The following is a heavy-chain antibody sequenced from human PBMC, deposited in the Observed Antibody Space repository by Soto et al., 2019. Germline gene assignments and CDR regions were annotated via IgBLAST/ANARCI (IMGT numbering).Heavy chain of an antibody. J-gene: IGHJ4*02. Sequence: QVQLVESGGGLVKPGGSLRLSCAASGFTFSDYYMSWIRQAPGKGLEWVSYISSSGSTIYYADSVKGRFTISRDNAKNSLYLQMNSLRAEDTAVYYCARDWSERDYPRRYSGSYYVFDYWGQGTLVTVSS. CDR3: ARDWSERDYPRRYSGSYYVFDY. D-gene: IGHD1-26*01. CDR1: GFTFSDYY. V-gene: IGHV3-11*01. CDR2: ISSSGSTI.